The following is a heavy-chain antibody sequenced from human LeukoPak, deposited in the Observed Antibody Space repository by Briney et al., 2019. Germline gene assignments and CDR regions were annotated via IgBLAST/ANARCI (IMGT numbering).Heavy chain of an antibody. Sequence: ASETLSLTCTVSGGSISRGGYYWTWIRQRPGKGLEWIGYIYHSGSTYYNPSLKSRVTLSVDTSRSQFALNLSSVTAADTAVYYCARGRYYYDSRGYYKQYYFDCWGQGTLVTVSS. CDR3: ARGRYYYDSRGYYKQYYFDC. J-gene: IGHJ4*02. D-gene: IGHD3-22*01. V-gene: IGHV4-31*03. CDR1: GGSISRGGYY. CDR2: IYHSGST.